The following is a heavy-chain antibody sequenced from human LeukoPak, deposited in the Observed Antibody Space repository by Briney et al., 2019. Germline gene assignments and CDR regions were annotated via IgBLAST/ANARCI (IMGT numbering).Heavy chain of an antibody. CDR2: IFYSGSP. J-gene: IGHJ4*02. CDR1: GGSISSGDYY. CDR3: ARRQVVPAYYFDY. D-gene: IGHD2-2*01. V-gene: IGHV4-30-4*08. Sequence: PSETLSLTCTVSGGSISSGDYYWTWIRQPPGKGLEWIGYIFYSGSPYYNPSLKSRTTMSVDLSKNQFSLKLSSVTAADTAVYYCARRQVVPAYYFDYWGQGTLVTVSS.